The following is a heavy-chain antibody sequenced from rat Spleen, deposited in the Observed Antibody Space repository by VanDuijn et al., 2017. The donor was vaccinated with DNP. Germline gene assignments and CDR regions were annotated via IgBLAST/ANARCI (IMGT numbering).Heavy chain of an antibody. CDR2: ISYSGST. V-gene: IGHV3-1*01. Sequence: EVQLQESGSGLVKPSQSLSLTCSVTGYSITSNYWGWIRKFPGNKMEYIGHISYSGSTNYNPSLRSRISITRDTSKNHFFLHLNSVTTEDTATYYCARCRAAISTGYAMDAWGQGTSVTVSS. CDR3: ARCRAAISTGYAMDA. J-gene: IGHJ4*01. D-gene: IGHD1-2*01. CDR1: GYSITSNY.